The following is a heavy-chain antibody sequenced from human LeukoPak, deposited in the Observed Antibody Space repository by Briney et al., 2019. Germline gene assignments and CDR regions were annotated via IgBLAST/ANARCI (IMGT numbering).Heavy chain of an antibody. Sequence: PSETLSLTCAVYGGSFSGYYWSWIRQPPGKGLEWIGEINHSGSTNYNPSLKSRVTISVDTSKNQFSLKLSSVTAADTAVYYCARIMTTVTTWLDPWGQGTLVTVSS. CDR2: INHSGST. D-gene: IGHD4-17*01. CDR3: ARIMTTVTTWLDP. J-gene: IGHJ5*02. CDR1: GGSFSGYY. V-gene: IGHV4-34*01.